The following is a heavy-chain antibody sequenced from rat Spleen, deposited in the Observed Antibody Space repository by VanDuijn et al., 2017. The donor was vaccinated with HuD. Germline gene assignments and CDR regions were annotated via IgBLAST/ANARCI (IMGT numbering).Heavy chain of an antibody. CDR1: GFTFNNYW. CDR2: VTNTGGGT. J-gene: IGHJ2*01. D-gene: IGHD1-4*01. Sequence: EVQLVESGGGLVQPGRSLKLSCVASGFTFNNYWMTWIRQAPGKGLEWVASVTNTGGGTYYPDSVKGRFTISRDNAKNTLYLQMNSLRSADTDTYYCTSAYPGPRGDYWGQGVMVTVSS. V-gene: IGHV5-31*01. CDR3: TSAYPGPRGDY.